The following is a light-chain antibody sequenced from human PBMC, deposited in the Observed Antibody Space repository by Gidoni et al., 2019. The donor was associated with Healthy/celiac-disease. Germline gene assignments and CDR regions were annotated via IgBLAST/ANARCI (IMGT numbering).Light chain of an antibody. Sequence: EIVLTQSPATLSLSPGERATLSCRDSQSVSSYLAWYQQKPGQAPRLLIYDASNRATGIPARFSGSGSGTDFTLTISSLEPEDFAVYYCQQRSNWPTFXGXTKVXIK. V-gene: IGKV3-11*01. J-gene: IGKJ4*01. CDR2: DAS. CDR3: QQRSNWPT. CDR1: QSVSSY.